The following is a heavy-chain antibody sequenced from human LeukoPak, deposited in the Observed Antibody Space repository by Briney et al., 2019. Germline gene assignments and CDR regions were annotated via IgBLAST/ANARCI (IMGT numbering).Heavy chain of an antibody. D-gene: IGHD3-22*01. Sequence: SETLSLTCTVSGGSISSSSYYWGWIRQPPGKGLEWIGSIYYSGSTYYNPSLKSRVTISVDTSKNQFSLKLSSVTAAATAVYYCARAEYYYDSSGYGGWYFDLWGRGTLVTVSS. CDR1: GGSISSSSYY. CDR2: IYYSGST. V-gene: IGHV4-39*07. CDR3: ARAEYYYDSSGYGGWYFDL. J-gene: IGHJ2*01.